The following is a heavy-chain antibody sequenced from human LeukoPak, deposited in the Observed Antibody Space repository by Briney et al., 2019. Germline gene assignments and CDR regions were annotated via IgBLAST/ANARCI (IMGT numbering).Heavy chain of an antibody. CDR3: ARGTYDFWSGYYSD. J-gene: IGHJ4*02. CDR2: INHNGST. V-gene: IGHV4-34*01. CDR1: GGSFSGYY. D-gene: IGHD3-3*01. Sequence: PSETLSLTCAVYGGSFSGYYWSWIRQPPGKGLEWIGEINHNGSTNYNPSLKSRVTILVDTSKNQFSLKLSSVTAADTAVYYCARGTYDFWSGYYSDWGQGTLVTVSS.